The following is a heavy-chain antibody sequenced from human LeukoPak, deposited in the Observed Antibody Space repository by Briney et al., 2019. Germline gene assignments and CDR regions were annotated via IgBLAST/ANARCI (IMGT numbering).Heavy chain of an antibody. J-gene: IGHJ3*02. V-gene: IGHV4-34*12. CDR3: ATLYLVNAFDI. CDR2: IIDSGTT. Sequence: SETLSLTCGVSGGSFSGYFWTWIRQPPGKGLEWIGEIIDSGTTDYNPSLESRVAMSVDTSKNQVSLRLSSVTAADTAVYYCATLYLVNAFDIWGPGTLVTVSS. CDR1: GGSFSGYF. D-gene: IGHD2-2*02.